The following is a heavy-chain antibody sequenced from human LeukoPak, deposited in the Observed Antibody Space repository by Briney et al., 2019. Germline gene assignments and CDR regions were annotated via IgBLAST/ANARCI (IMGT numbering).Heavy chain of an antibody. D-gene: IGHD3-10*01. CDR2: IQHDGSGQ. J-gene: IGHJ6*02. Sequence: AGGSLRLACTASGFMFSSYGMHWVRQAPGKGLDWMAYIQHDGSGQFYADSVKGRFTISRDNAKNTLYLQMNSLRAEDTAVYYCAKGAAFGELDRMDVWGQGTTVTVSS. V-gene: IGHV3-30*02. CDR3: AKGAAFGELDRMDV. CDR1: GFMFSSYG.